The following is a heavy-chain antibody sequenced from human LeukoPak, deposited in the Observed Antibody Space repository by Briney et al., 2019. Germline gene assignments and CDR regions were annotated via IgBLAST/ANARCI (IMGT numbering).Heavy chain of an antibody. D-gene: IGHD3-3*01. CDR1: GYTFTSYY. CDR2: INPSGGST. Sequence: ASVKVSCKASGYTFTSYYMHWVRQAPGQGLEWMGIINPSGGSTSYAQKFQGRVTMTRDTSTSTVYMELSSLRSEDTAVYYCARDRSSDFWSGYYYPPYYYGMDVWGRGTTVTVSS. J-gene: IGHJ6*02. V-gene: IGHV1-46*01. CDR3: ARDRSSDFWSGYYYPPYYYGMDV.